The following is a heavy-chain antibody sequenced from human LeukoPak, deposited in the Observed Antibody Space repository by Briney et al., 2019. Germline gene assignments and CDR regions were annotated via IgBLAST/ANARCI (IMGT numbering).Heavy chain of an antibody. CDR1: GFTFSSYA. J-gene: IGHJ4*02. V-gene: IGHV3-23*01. Sequence: GGSLRLSCAASGFTFSSYAMSWVRQAPGKGLEWVSAISGSGGSTYYADSVKGRFTISRDNSKNTLYLQMNSLRAEDTAVYYCAKLRGGSYEGYYFDYWGQGTLVTVSS. CDR2: ISGSGGST. CDR3: AKLRGGSYEGYYFDY. D-gene: IGHD1-26*01.